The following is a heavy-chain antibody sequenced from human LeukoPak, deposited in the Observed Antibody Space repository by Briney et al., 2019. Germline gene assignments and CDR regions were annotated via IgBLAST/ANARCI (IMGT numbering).Heavy chain of an antibody. D-gene: IGHD1-26*01. Sequence: SGTLSLTCAVSGGSISNENWWSWVRQPPGKGLEWIGEIHYRGGTNYNPSLRSRVTISVDTSKNQFSLKMTSVTAADTAVYHCARGVYSGSFDYWGQGTLVTVSS. J-gene: IGHJ4*02. CDR3: ARGVYSGSFDY. CDR2: IHYRGGT. V-gene: IGHV4-4*02. CDR1: GGSISNENW.